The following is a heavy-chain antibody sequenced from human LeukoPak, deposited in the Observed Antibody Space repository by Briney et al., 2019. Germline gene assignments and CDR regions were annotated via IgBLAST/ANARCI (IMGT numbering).Heavy chain of an antibody. V-gene: IGHV7-4-1*02. D-gene: IGHD4-11*01. J-gene: IGHJ4*02. CDR1: GYTFTSYA. Sequence: ASVKVSCKASGYTFTSYAMNWVRQAPGQGLEWMGWINTNTGNPTYAQGFTGRFVSSLDTSVSTAYLQISSLKAEDTAVYYCARDTHLYSNYLYYFDYWGQGTLVTVSS. CDR3: ARDTHLYSNYLYYFDY. CDR2: INTNTGNP.